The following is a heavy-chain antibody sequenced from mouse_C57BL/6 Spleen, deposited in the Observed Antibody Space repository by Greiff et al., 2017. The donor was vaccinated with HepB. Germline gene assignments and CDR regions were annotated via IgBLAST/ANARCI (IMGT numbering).Heavy chain of an antibody. D-gene: IGHD1-1*01. CDR3: AIITTVVATGNFDY. CDR2: IDPSDSYT. J-gene: IGHJ2*01. Sequence: VQLQESGAELVKPGASVKLSCKASGYTFTSYWMQWVKQRPGQGLEWIGEIDPSDSYTNYNQKFKGKATLTVDTSSSTAYMQLSSLTSEDSAVYYCAIITTVVATGNFDYWGQGTTLTVSS. CDR1: GYTFTSYW. V-gene: IGHV1-50*01.